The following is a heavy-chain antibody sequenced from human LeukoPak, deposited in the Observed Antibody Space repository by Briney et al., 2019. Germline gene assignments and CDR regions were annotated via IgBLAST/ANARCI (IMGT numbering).Heavy chain of an antibody. J-gene: IGHJ3*02. D-gene: IGHD3-10*01. CDR1: GFTFSSYA. CDR3: AKLGITMVRGVTGDAFDI. V-gene: IGHV3-23*01. CDR2: ISGSGGST. Sequence: GGSLRLSCAASGFTFSSYAMSWVRQAPGKGLEWVSAISGSGGSTYYADSVKGRFTISRDNSKNTLYLQMNSLRAEDTAVYYCAKLGITMVRGVTGDAFDIWGQGTMVTLSS.